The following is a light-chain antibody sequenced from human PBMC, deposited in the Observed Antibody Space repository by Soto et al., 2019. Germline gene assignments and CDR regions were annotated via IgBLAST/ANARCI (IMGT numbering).Light chain of an antibody. CDR1: QNINNY. Sequence: DIQMTQSPSSLSASIGDRVTITCRASQNINNYLNWYQYKPGTAPKLLIYGASSLQSGVPARFGGSGSGTDFNLTISSLQPEDFAVYYCQQRPTWPPAIIFGQGTRLEMK. CDR2: GAS. V-gene: IGKV1-39*01. CDR3: QQRPTWPPAII. J-gene: IGKJ5*01.